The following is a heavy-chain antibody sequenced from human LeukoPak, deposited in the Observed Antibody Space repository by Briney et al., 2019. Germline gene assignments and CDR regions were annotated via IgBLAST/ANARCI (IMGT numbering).Heavy chain of an antibody. V-gene: IGHV3-30-3*01. CDR1: GFTFDRFS. CDR3: ARGGQTRGAYCGGDCYLVDS. CDR2: ISYDGNNK. D-gene: IGHD2-21*02. Sequence: PGGSLRLSCTASGFTFDRFSMHWVRQAPGKGLEWVAVISYDGNNKYNADSVKGRFTISRDNSKNTLYLQMNSLRAEDTAVYYCARGGQTRGAYCGGDCYLVDSWGQGTLVTVSS. J-gene: IGHJ5*01.